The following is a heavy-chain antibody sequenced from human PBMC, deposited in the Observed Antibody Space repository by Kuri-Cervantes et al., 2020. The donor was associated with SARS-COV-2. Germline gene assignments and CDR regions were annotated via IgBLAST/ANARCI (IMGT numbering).Heavy chain of an antibody. Sequence: ASVKVSCKAPETTFPNYDINWVRQATGQGLEWMGMVKTNSGNTLYAQFFQGRVTMTRDTSTSTVYMELSSLRSEDTAVYYCARDFQLAPDITIFGVVIAAAFDIWGQGTMVTVSS. CDR3: ARDFQLAPDITIFGVVIAAAFDI. CDR2: VKTNSGNT. CDR1: ETTFPNYD. V-gene: IGHV1-8*01. D-gene: IGHD3-3*01. J-gene: IGHJ3*02.